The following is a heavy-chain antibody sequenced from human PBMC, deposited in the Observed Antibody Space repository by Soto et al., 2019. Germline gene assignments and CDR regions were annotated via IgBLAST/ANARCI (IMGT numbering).Heavy chain of an antibody. D-gene: IGHD3-22*01. CDR2: ISYDGSNK. J-gene: IGHJ4*02. CDR1: GFTFSSYA. V-gene: IGHV3-30-3*01. Sequence: QVQLVESGGGVVQPGRSLRLSCAASGFTFSSYAMHWVRQAPGKGLEWVAVISYDGSNKYYADSVKGRFTISRDNSKNPLYLQMNSLRAEDTAVYYCAREGLYYYDSSGYYYDLYFDYWGQGTLVTVSS. CDR3: AREGLYYYDSSGYYYDLYFDY.